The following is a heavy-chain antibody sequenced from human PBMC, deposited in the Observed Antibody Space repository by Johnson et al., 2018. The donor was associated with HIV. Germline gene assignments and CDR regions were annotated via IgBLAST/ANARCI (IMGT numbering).Heavy chain of an antibody. D-gene: IGHD6-13*01. CDR1: GFTVSSNY. J-gene: IGHJ3*02. Sequence: VQLVESGGGVVQPGRSLRLSCAASGFTVSSNYMSWVRQAPGKGLEWVSVIYSGGSTYYADSVKGRFTISRDNAKNSLYLQMNSLRAEDTAVYYCARLAAAGTNDAFDIWGQGTMVTVSS. CDR3: ARLAAAGTNDAFDI. CDR2: IYSGGST. V-gene: IGHV3-53*01.